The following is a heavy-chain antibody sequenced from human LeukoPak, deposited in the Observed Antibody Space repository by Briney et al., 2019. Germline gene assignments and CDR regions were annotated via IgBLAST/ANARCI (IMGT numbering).Heavy chain of an antibody. J-gene: IGHJ5*02. V-gene: IGHV1-2*02. CDR2: INPNSSST. CDR1: TYTFSGYY. CDR3: AREVGGAARPGNWFDP. Sequence: ASVKVSCKASTYTFSGYYMHWVRQAPGQRLEWMGWINPNSSSTNYARKFQGRVTMTRDTSVSTAYMELSRLTSDDTAVYYCAREVGGAARPGNWFDPWGQGTLVTVSS. D-gene: IGHD6-6*01.